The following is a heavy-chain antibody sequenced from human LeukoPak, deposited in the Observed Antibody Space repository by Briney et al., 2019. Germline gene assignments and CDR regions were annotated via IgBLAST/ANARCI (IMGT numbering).Heavy chain of an antibody. CDR1: GGSFSGYY. CDR2: INHSGST. D-gene: IGHD3-22*01. J-gene: IGHJ4*02. V-gene: IGHV4-34*01. Sequence: PSETLSLTCAVYGGSFSGYYWSWTRQPPGKGLEWIGEINHSGSTNYNPSLKSRVTISVDTSKNQFSLKLSSVTAADTAVYYCARGHLYYYDSSGYPRFDYWGQGTLVTVSS. CDR3: ARGHLYYYDSSGYPRFDY.